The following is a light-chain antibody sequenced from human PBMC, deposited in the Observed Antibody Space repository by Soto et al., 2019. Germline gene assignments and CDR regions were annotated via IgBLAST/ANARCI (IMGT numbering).Light chain of an antibody. J-gene: IGKJ4*01. CDR2: GAS. Sequence: EIVMTQSPATLSVSPGERATLSCRASQSVGSSYFAWYQQKPGQAPRVLIYGASTRATGIPDRFSGSGSGTDFTLTISRLEPEDFAVYYCQQYGSSPLTFGGGTKVDIK. CDR3: QQYGSSPLT. V-gene: IGKV3-20*01. CDR1: QSVGSSY.